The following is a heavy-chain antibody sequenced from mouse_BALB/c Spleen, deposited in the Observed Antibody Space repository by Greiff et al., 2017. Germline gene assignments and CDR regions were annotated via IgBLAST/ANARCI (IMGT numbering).Heavy chain of an antibody. J-gene: IGHJ4*01. V-gene: IGHV3-6*02. CDR1: GYSITSGYY. D-gene: IGHD2-3*01. Sequence: DVKLQESGPGLVKPSQSLSLTCSVTGYSITSGYYWNWIRQFPGNKLEWMGYISYDGSNNYNPSLKNRISITRDTSKNQFFLKLNSVTTEDTATYYCARNGYYGYAMDYWGQGTSVTVSS. CDR2: ISYDGSN. CDR3: ARNGYYGYAMDY.